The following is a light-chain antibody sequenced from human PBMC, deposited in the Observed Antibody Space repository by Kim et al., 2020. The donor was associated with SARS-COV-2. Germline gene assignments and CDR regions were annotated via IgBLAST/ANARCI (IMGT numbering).Light chain of an antibody. CDR1: RSDVGGYNC. V-gene: IGLV2-14*03. Sequence: QSITISCTGTRSDVGGYNCVSWYQQHPGKAPKLMIHDVTNRPSGISTRFSGSKSGNTASLTISGLQAEDEADYYCSSYTSSRTLVFGGGTKVTVL. J-gene: IGLJ3*02. CDR2: DVT. CDR3: SSYTSSRTLV.